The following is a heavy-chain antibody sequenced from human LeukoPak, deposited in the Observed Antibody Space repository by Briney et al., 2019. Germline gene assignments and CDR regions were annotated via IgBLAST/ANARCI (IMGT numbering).Heavy chain of an antibody. CDR3: PREDVGVETMSRPLAV. CDR2: IHYSGST. CDR1: DASINSGGYS. V-gene: IGHV4-30-2*01. D-gene: IGHD3-10*02. J-gene: IGHJ6*04. Sequence: SQTLSLTCVVSDASINSGGYSWSWIRQPPGKGLEWIGNIHYSGSTNYHPSLKSRVTISIDRSKVQFSLKLTSVTAADTAVYSCPREDVGVETMSRPLAVWGKGPRSSSPQ.